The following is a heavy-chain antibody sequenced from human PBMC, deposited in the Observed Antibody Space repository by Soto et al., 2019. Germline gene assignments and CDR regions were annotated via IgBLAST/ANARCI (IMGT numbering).Heavy chain of an antibody. CDR2: IYYSGST. J-gene: IGHJ4*02. D-gene: IGHD2-21*02. CDR1: GGSISSYY. Sequence: SETLSLTCTVSGGSISSYYWSWIRQPPGKGLVWIGYIYYSGSTNYNPSLKSRVTISVDTSKNQFSLELSSVTAADTAVYYCARGMAYCGGDCYDYWGQGTLVTVSS. CDR3: ARGMAYCGGDCYDY. V-gene: IGHV4-59*01.